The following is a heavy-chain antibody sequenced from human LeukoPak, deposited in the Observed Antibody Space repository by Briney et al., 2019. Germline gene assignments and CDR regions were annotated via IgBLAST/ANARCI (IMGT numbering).Heavy chain of an antibody. CDR3: VKGFDTAMGYFDY. CDR2: ISSNGGRT. J-gene: IGHJ4*02. Sequence: GGSLSLSCSASGFTFSSYAMHWVRQAPGKGLEYVSSISSNGGRTYYADSVKGRFTISRDNSKNTMYLQMSSLRAEDTAVYYCVKGFDTAMGYFDYWGQGTLVTVSS. V-gene: IGHV3-64D*09. CDR1: GFTFSSYA. D-gene: IGHD5-18*01.